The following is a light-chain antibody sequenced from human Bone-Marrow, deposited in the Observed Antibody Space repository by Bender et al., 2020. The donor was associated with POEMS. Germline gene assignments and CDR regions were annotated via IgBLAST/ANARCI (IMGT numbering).Light chain of an antibody. CDR1: SSNIGSSYV. CDR2: GYN. CDR3: QSYDNSLGGWV. Sequence: QSVLTQPPSVSAAPGQKVTISCSGSSSNIGSSYVSWYQQLPGTAPKLLIYGYNNRPSGVPDRFSGSKSGTSASLAITGLQAEDEGDYYCQSYDNSLGGWVFGGGTKLTVL. V-gene: IGLV1-40*01. J-gene: IGLJ3*02.